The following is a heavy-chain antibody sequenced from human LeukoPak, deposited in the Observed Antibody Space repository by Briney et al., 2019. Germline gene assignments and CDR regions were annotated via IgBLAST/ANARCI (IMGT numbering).Heavy chain of an antibody. J-gene: IGHJ4*02. D-gene: IGHD3-10*01. V-gene: IGHV3-9*01. CDR3: AKDYGSGSYYFDY. CDR2: ISWNSGSI. Sequence: GRSLRLSCAASGFTFDDYAMHWVRQAPGKGLEWVSGISWNSGSIDYADSVKGRFTISRDNAKNSLYLQMNSLRAEDTALYYCAKDYGSGSYYFDYWGQGTLVTVSS. CDR1: GFTFDDYA.